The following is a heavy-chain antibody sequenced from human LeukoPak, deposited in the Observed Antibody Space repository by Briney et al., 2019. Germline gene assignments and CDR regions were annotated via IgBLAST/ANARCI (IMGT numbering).Heavy chain of an antibody. CDR3: ARDIYDSSGSIYYYYMDV. V-gene: IGHV3-48*04. J-gene: IGHJ6*03. CDR2: ISSSSGSTI. Sequence: GGSLRLSCAASGFTFSSYSMNWVRQAPGKGLEWVSYISSSSGSTIYYADSVKGRFTISRDNAKNSLYLQMNSLRAEDTAVYYCARDIYDSSGSIYYYYMDVWGKGTTVTVSS. CDR1: GFTFSSYS. D-gene: IGHD3-22*01.